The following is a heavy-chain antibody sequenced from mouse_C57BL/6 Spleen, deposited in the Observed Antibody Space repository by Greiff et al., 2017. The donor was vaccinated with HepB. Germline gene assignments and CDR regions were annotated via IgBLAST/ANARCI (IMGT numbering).Heavy chain of an antibody. CDR3: ARGRVTTVVAPMYY. D-gene: IGHD1-1*01. CDR2: ISSGSSTI. CDR1: GFTFSDYG. Sequence: EVQRVESGGGLVKPGGSLKLSCAASGFTFSDYGMHWVRQAPEKGLEWVAYISSGSSTIYYADTVKGRFTISRDNAKNTLFLQMTSLRSEDTAMYYCARGRVTTVVAPMYYWGQGTSVTVSS. V-gene: IGHV5-17*01. J-gene: IGHJ4*01.